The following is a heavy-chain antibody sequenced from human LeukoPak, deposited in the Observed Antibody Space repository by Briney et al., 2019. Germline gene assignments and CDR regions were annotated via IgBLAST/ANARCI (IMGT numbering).Heavy chain of an antibody. CDR1: GYTFTGYY. J-gene: IGHJ6*03. CDR3: ARSEYFYSNYGDYYYYYMDV. V-gene: IGHV1-2*02. Sequence: ASVKVSCKASGYTFTGYYIHWVRRAPGQGLEWMAWINPNSGDTNYAQKFQGRVTMTRDTSISTAYMELSRLTSDDTAVYYCARSEYFYSNYGDYYYYYMDVWGKGTTVTISS. D-gene: IGHD4-11*01. CDR2: INPNSGDT.